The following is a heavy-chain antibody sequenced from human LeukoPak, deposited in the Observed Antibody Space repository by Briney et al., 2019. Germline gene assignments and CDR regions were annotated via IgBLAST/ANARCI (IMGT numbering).Heavy chain of an antibody. V-gene: IGHV4-59*01. Sequence: SETLSLTCTVSGGSMKNYYWIWIRQSPGKGLEWIGYIYYSGSTNYNPSLKSRVTISVDTSKNQFSLKLNSVTAADTAVYYCARAGHCSSTSCQWVPLVWGQGTTVTVSS. D-gene: IGHD2-2*01. CDR2: IYYSGST. CDR3: ARAGHCSSTSCQWVPLV. CDR1: GGSMKNYY. J-gene: IGHJ6*02.